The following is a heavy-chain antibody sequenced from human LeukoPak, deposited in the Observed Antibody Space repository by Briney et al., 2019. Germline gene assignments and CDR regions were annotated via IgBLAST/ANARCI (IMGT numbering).Heavy chain of an antibody. J-gene: IGHJ1*01. D-gene: IGHD3-10*01. Sequence: GGSLRLSCAASGFTFSSCGMHWVRQAPGKGLEWVAVISYDGNKKYYADSVKGRFTISRDNSKNTLYLQMNNLRVEDTAVYYCAKDRIVISFGDVSKHWGQGTLVTVSS. CDR3: AKDRIVISFGDVSKH. CDR2: ISYDGNKK. V-gene: IGHV3-30*18. CDR1: GFTFSSCG.